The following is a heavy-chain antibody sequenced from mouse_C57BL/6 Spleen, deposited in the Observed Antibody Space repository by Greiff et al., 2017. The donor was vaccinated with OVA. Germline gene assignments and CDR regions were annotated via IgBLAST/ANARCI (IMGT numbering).Heavy chain of an antibody. Sequence: EVQRVESGGGLVQPKGSLKLSCAASGFTFNTYAMHWVRQAPGKGLEWVARIRSKSSNYATYYADSVKDRFTISRDDSQSMLYLQMNNLKTEDTAMYYCVREDGSSYGFAYWGQGTLVTVSA. J-gene: IGHJ3*01. CDR3: VREDGSSYGFAY. V-gene: IGHV10-3*01. CDR1: GFTFNTYA. CDR2: IRSKSSNYAT. D-gene: IGHD1-1*01.